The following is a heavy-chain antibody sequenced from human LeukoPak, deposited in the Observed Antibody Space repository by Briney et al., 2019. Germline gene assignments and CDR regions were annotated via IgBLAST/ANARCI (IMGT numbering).Heavy chain of an antibody. J-gene: IGHJ4*02. CDR2: INGDGTIT. CDR3: VRDLGWCTGGVCSL. V-gene: IGHV3-74*01. CDR1: GFTFSDYW. D-gene: IGHD2-8*02. Sequence: GGSLRLSCAASGFTFSDYWVHWVRQAPGKGLVWVSRINGDGTITHYADSVQGRFTISRDNAKNTLYLQMNRMRAEDTAVYYCVRDLGWCTGGVCSLWGQGTPVTVSS.